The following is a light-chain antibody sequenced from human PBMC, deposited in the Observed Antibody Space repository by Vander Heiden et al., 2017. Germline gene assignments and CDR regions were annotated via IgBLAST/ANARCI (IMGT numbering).Light chain of an antibody. CDR2: KAS. J-gene: IGKJ1*01. CDR3: QQYNSYSLPPWT. CDR1: QSISSW. Sequence: IQMTQSPSTLSASVGDRVTITCRASQSISSWLDWYQQKPGKAPKLLIYKASSLESGVPSRFSGSGSGTEFTLTISSLQPDDFATYYCQQYNSYSLPPWTFGQGTKVEIK. V-gene: IGKV1-5*03.